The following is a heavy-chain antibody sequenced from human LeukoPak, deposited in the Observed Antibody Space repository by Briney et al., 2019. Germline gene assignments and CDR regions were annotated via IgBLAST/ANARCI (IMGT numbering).Heavy chain of an antibody. V-gene: IGHV3-7*03. Sequence: GGSLRLSCTASGFTFGDYAMSWVRQAPGKGLEWVGNIHPHGREQYPVDSVKGRFTISRDNAKNSLYLQMNSLRAEDTAVYYCARRAGDYSHPYDYWGQGTLVTVSS. CDR2: IHPHGREQ. J-gene: IGHJ4*02. CDR1: GFTFGDYA. D-gene: IGHD3-22*01. CDR3: ARRAGDYSHPYDY.